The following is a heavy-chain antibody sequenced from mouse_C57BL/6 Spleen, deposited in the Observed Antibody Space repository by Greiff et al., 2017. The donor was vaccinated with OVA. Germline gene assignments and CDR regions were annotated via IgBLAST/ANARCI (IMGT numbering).Heavy chain of an antibody. CDR2: IHPNSGST. V-gene: IGHV1-64*01. CDR1: GYTFTSYW. Sequence: QVQLQQPGAELVKPGASVKLSCKASGYTFTSYWMHWVKQRPGQGLEWIGMIHPNSGSTNYNEKFKSKATLTVDKSSSTAYMQLSSLTSEDSAVYYCAEGGYDYDYAMDYWGQGTSVTVSS. J-gene: IGHJ4*01. CDR3: AEGGYDYDYAMDY. D-gene: IGHD2-4*01.